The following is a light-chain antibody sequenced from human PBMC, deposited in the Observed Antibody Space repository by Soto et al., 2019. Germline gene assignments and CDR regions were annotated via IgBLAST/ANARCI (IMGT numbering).Light chain of an antibody. CDR1: SSDVGGSNY. V-gene: IGLV2-14*01. CDR3: SSYTSSSTRV. CDR2: DVS. J-gene: IGLJ1*01. Sequence: QSVLTQPASVSGSPGQSITISCTGTSSDVGGSNYVSWYQQLPGKAPKLMIYDVSDRPSGVSNRFSGSKSGNTASLTISGLQAEDEADYYCSSYTSSSTRVFGTGTKVTVL.